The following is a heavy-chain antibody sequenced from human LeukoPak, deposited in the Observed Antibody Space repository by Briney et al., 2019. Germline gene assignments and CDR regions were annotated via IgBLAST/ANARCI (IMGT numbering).Heavy chain of an antibody. CDR2: ISAYNGNT. CDR3: ARDTNYYDSSGYYPNGMDV. V-gene: IGHV1-18*01. J-gene: IGHJ6*02. CDR1: GYTFTSYG. Sequence: ASVTVSCKASGYTFTSYGISWVRQAPGQGLEWMGWISAYNGNTNYAQKLQGRVTMTTDTSTSTAYMELRSLRSDDTAVYYCARDTNYYDSSGYYPNGMDVWGQGTTVTVSS. D-gene: IGHD3-22*01.